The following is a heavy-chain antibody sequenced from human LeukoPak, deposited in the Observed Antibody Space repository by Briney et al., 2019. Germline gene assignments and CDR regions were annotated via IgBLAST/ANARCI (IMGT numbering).Heavy chain of an antibody. Sequence: ASVTVSCKASGYTFTNYGFSWVRQAPGQGLEWMGWISAYNGNTNYAQKLQGRVTMTTDTSTSTGYMELRNLTSDDTAVYYCARDVPSLRYFDWFTPLHFDYWGQGTLVAVSS. D-gene: IGHD3-9*01. V-gene: IGHV1-18*01. CDR3: ARDVPSLRYFDWFTPLHFDY. J-gene: IGHJ4*02. CDR1: GYTFTNYG. CDR2: ISAYNGNT.